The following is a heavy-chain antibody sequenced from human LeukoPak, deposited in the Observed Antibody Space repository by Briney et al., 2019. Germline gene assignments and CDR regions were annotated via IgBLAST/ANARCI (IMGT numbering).Heavy chain of an antibody. J-gene: IGHJ6*02. Sequence: SVKVSCKASGGTFSSYAISWVRQAPGQGLEWMGGIIPIFGTANYAQKFQGRVTITADESTSTAYMELSSLRSEDTAVYYCARDPTLPGIAAAGTRDYYYYGMDVWGQGTTVTVSS. V-gene: IGHV1-69*13. CDR2: IIPIFGTA. D-gene: IGHD6-13*01. CDR1: GGTFSSYA. CDR3: ARDPTLPGIAAAGTRDYYYYGMDV.